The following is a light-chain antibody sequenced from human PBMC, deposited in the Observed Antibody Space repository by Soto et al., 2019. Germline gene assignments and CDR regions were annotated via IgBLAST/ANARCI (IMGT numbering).Light chain of an antibody. CDR1: SSNIGAGYD. J-gene: IGLJ1*01. CDR2: GNN. CDR3: QSYDSSLSAYV. Sequence: QPVLTQPPSVSGAPGQRVTISCTGSSSNIGAGYDVHWYQLLPGTAPTLLIYGNNNRPSGVPDRFSGSKSGTSASLAITGLQAEDEADYYCQSYDSSLSAYVFGTGTKVTVL. V-gene: IGLV1-40*01.